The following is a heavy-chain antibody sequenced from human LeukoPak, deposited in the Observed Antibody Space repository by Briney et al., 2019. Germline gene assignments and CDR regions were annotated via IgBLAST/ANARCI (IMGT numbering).Heavy chain of an antibody. CDR1: GFTFSGSA. V-gene: IGHV3-73*01. CDR2: IRSKANSYAT. CDR3: AKDRWSSPISSFDI. D-gene: IGHD2/OR15-2a*01. J-gene: IGHJ3*02. Sequence: GGSLRLSCAASGFTFSGSAMHWVRQASGKGLEWVGRIRSKANSYATAYAALVKGRFTISRDNSKNTLYLQMNSLRAEDTAVYYCAKDRWSSPISSFDIWGQGTMVTASS.